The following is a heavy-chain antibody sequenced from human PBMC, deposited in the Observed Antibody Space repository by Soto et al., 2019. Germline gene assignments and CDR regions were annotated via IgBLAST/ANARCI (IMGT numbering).Heavy chain of an antibody. V-gene: IGHV4-31*03. CDR3: AREWGIGEYYFDY. CDR1: GGSISSGGYY. D-gene: IGHD3-10*01. Sequence: SATLSLTCTVSGGSISSGGYYWSWIRPHPGKGLEWIGYIYYSGSTYYNPSLKSRVTISVDTSKNQFSLKLSSVTAADTAVYYCAREWGIGEYYFDYWGQGTLVTVSS. CDR2: IYYSGST. J-gene: IGHJ4*02.